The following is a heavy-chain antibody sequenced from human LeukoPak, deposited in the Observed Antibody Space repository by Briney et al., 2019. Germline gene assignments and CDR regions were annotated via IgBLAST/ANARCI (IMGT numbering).Heavy chain of an antibody. CDR3: ARSLYSSSWYQTVPLNPSLFDY. Sequence: SVKVSCKASGGTFSSYAISWVRQAPGQGLEWMGGIIPILGTANYAQKFQGRVTITADESTSTAYMELNSLRSEDTAVYYCARSLYSSSWYQTVPLNPSLFDYWGQGTLVTVSS. D-gene: IGHD6-13*01. J-gene: IGHJ4*02. CDR2: IIPILGTA. CDR1: GGTFSSYA. V-gene: IGHV1-69*13.